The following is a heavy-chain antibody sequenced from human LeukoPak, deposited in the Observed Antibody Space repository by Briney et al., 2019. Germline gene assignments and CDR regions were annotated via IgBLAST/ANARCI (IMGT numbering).Heavy chain of an antibody. CDR1: GFTFSSYA. CDR2: ISSSSSTI. D-gene: IGHD5-18*01. J-gene: IGHJ5*02. CDR3: ARDPRGYSYGYGYWFDP. Sequence: GGSLRLSCAASGFTFSSYAMHWVRQAPGKGLEWVSYISSSSSTIYYADSVKGRFTISRDNAKNSLYLQMNSLRAEDTAVYYCARDPRGYSYGYGYWFDPWGQGTLVTVSS. V-gene: IGHV3-48*04.